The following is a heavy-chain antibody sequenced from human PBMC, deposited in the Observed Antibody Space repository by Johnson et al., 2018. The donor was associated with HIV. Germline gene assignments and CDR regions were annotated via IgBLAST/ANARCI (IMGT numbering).Heavy chain of an antibody. D-gene: IGHD2-8*02. J-gene: IGHJ3*02. CDR3: ARDLVRASHAFDI. Sequence: EVQLVETGGGLIQPGGSLRLSCAASGFTVSSTYMSWVRQAPGKGLEWVSAIYSGGSTYYADSVKGRFTISRDNSKNTLYLQMNSLRAEDTSVYYCARDLVRASHAFDIWGQGTMVTISS. CDR2: IYSGGST. V-gene: IGHV3-53*05. CDR1: GFTVSSTY.